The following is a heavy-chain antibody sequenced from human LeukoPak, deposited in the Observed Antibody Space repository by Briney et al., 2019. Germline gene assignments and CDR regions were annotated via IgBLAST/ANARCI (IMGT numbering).Heavy chain of an antibody. D-gene: IGHD6-13*01. CDR1: GGSISSYY. V-gene: IGHV4-59*01. CDR2: IYYTGST. J-gene: IGHJ5*02. CDR3: ARSGIAAAGTEGGFDP. Sequence: SETLSLTCTVTGGSISSYYWSWIRQPPGKGLEWIGYIYYTGSTNYNPSLKSRVTISVDTSKNQFSLKLSSVTAADTAVYYCARSGIAAAGTEGGFDPWGQGTLVTVSS.